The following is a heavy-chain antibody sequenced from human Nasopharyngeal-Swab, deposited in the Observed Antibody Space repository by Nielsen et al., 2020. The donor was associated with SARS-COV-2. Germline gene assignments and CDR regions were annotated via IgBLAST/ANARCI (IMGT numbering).Heavy chain of an antibody. V-gene: IGHV1-2*02. CDR3: VREGRSSWYSVRDY. D-gene: IGHD6-13*01. J-gene: IGHJ4*02. CDR1: GYTFTGYH. CDR2: IDTNSGDT. Sequence: ASVKVSCKASGYTFTGYHMQWVRQAPGQGLEWMGWIDTNSGDTNYAQTFRGRVTMTRDTSSNTGYMELTRLESDDTAVYYCVREGRSSWYSVRDYWGQGTLVTVSS.